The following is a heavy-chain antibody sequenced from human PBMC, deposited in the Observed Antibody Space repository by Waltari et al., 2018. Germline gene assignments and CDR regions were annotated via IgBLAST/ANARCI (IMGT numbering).Heavy chain of an antibody. J-gene: IGHJ5*02. Sequence: QVQLVQSGAEVKKPGASVKVSCQASGYTFTRYAFNWVRQATGQGLEWMGWMNPNSGNTGYAQKFQGRVTMTRNTSISTAYMELSSLRFEDTDVYYCARGRGRFDPWGQGSLVTVSS. D-gene: IGHD3-16*01. V-gene: IGHV1-8*01. CDR1: GYTFTRYA. CDR2: MNPNSGNT. CDR3: ARGRGRFDP.